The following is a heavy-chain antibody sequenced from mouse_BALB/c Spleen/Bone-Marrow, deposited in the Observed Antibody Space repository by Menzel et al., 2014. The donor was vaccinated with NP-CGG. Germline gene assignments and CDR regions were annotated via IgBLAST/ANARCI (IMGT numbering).Heavy chain of an antibody. CDR1: GFTFSSYG. V-gene: IGHV5-6-3*01. J-gene: IGHJ4*01. Sequence: EVQGEESGGGLVQPGGSLKLSCAASGFTFSSYGMSWVRQTPEKRLELVATINSNGGSTYYPDTVKGRFTISRDNAKNSLYLQMSSLKSEDTAMYYCARDDVWYAMDYWGQGTSVPVSS. CDR2: INSNGGST. CDR3: ARDDVWYAMDY.